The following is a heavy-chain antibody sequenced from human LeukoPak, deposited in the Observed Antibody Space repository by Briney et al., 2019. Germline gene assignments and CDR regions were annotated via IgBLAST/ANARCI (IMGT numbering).Heavy chain of an antibody. D-gene: IGHD3-22*01. CDR1: GFTFSSSP. CDR2: ISVDERHS. CDR3: AKARATYLYDTSGFSALDY. V-gene: IGHV3-30*04. Sequence: PGRSLRLSCAVSGFTFSSSPMHWVRQSPGRGLEWLAVISVDERHSFHADSVKGRFTISRDNSKNTLYLQMNSLRAEDTAVYYCAKARATYLYDTSGFSALDYWGQGTLVTVSS. J-gene: IGHJ4*02.